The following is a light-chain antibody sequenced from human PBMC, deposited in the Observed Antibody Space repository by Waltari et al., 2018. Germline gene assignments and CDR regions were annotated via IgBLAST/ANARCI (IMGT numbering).Light chain of an antibody. V-gene: IGLV2-8*01. CDR2: EVT. CDR1: STDIGVYNY. J-gene: IGLJ2*01. CDR3: ASFAGSNNL. Sequence: QSALTQPPSASGSPGQSVTISCTGTSTDIGVYNYVSWYQQRPGKAPQLLIYEVTERPSGVLDRFSGSKSDNTASLTVSGLQGEDEADYYCASFAGSNNLFGGGTKLTVL.